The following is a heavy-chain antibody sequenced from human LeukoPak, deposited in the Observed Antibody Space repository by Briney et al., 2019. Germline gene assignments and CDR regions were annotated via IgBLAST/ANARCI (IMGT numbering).Heavy chain of an antibody. Sequence: GGSLRLSCSASGFTFSNYAMHWVRQAPGKGLEYVSAISSNGGSTYYADSVKGRFTISRDNSKNTLYLQMSSLRAEDTAVYYCVKDGYSGSYYFDYWGQGTLVTVSS. J-gene: IGHJ4*02. D-gene: IGHD1-26*01. CDR1: GFTFSNYA. V-gene: IGHV3-64D*06. CDR3: VKDGYSGSYYFDY. CDR2: ISSNGGST.